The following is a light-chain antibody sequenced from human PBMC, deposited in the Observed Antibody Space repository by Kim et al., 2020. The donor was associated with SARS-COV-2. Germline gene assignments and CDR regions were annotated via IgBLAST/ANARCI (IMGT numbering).Light chain of an antibody. CDR1: QSISGY. CDR2: AAS. J-gene: IGKJ2*01. Sequence: SAYVGDRVSITGRASQSISGYLNWYQQKVGKAPKRLIYAASNLQSGVPSRFSGSGSGTDFTLTISSLQLEDYATYYCQQSFGTPYTFGQGTKLEI. V-gene: IGKV1-39*01. CDR3: QQSFGTPYT.